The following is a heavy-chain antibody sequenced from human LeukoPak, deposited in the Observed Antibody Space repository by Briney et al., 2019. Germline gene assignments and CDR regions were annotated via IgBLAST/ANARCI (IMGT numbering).Heavy chain of an antibody. Sequence: ASVKVSCKASGYTFTAYYLHWVRQAPGQGLEWMGWIDSNTGDTKYTQKFQGRVSMTRDTSFNTAYMELSRLTSDDTAVYYCARDRSITEKYTGRYFHDYWGQGSLVTVSP. CDR3: ARDRSITEKYTGRYFHDY. CDR2: IDSNTGDT. D-gene: IGHD1-26*01. V-gene: IGHV1-2*02. CDR1: GYTFTAYY. J-gene: IGHJ4*02.